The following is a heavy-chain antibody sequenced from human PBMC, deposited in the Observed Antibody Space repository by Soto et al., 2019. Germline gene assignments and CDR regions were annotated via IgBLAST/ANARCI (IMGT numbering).Heavy chain of an antibody. CDR2: INAGNGNT. Sequence: QVQLVQSGAEVKKPGASVKVSCKASGYTFTSYAMHWVRQAPGQRLEWMGWINAGNGNTKYSQKFQGRVTITRDTSASTAYMELSSLRSEDTAVYYCARARQWLAYFDYWGQGTLGTVSS. CDR3: ARARQWLAYFDY. V-gene: IGHV1-3*01. J-gene: IGHJ4*02. CDR1: GYTFTSYA. D-gene: IGHD6-19*01.